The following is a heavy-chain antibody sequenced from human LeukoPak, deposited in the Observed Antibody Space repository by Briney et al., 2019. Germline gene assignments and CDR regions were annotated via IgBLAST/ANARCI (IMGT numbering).Heavy chain of an antibody. CDR2: ISSSSSTI. J-gene: IGHJ6*02. D-gene: IGHD6-13*01. CDR1: GFTFSSYA. CDR3: ARVQSSSSWYVVRAYYYYGMDV. V-gene: IGHV3-48*04. Sequence: PGGSLRLSCAASGFTFSSYAMSWVRQAPGKGLEWVSYISSSSSTIYYADSVKGRFTNSRDNAKNSLYLQMNSLRAEDTAVYYCARVQSSSSWYVVRAYYYYGMDVWGQGTTVTVSS.